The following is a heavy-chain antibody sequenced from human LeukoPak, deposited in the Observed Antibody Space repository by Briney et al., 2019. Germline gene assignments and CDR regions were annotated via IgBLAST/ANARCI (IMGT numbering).Heavy chain of an antibody. J-gene: IGHJ6*03. CDR3: AKDRTKRYYYMDV. D-gene: IGHD2-8*01. V-gene: IGHV3-30*02. Sequence: GGSLRLSCAASGFTFSSYGMHWVRQAPGKGLEGVAFIRYDGSNKYYAGSVKGRFTISRDNSKNTLYLQMNSLRAEDTAVYYCAKDRTKRYYYMDVWGKGTTVTISS. CDR1: GFTFSSYG. CDR2: IRYDGSNK.